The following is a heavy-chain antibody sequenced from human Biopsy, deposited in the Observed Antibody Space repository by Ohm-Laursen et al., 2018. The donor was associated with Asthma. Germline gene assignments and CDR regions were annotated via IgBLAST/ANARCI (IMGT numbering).Heavy chain of an antibody. V-gene: IGHV1-18*01. CDR3: ARAVDYSHYYGIDV. Sequence: APVKVSCKTSGYTFNSAGITWVQQAPGQGLEWMGWISVYNGNTKVAQKLQDRVTMITDTSTSTAYMELRSLRSDDTAVYFCARAVDYSHYYGIDVWGQGTTVTVS. D-gene: IGHD3-10*01. J-gene: IGHJ6*02. CDR2: ISVYNGNT. CDR1: GYTFNSAG.